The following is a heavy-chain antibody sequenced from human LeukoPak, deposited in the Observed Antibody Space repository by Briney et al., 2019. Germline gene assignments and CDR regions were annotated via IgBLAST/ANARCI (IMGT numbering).Heavy chain of an antibody. CDR3: ARGVSTAF. V-gene: IGHV3-7*01. CDR2: INQDGSEK. J-gene: IGHJ4*02. Sequence: PGGSLRLSSAASGFTFSSYWMTWVRQAPGKGLEWVANINQDGSEKHYVDSVKGRFIISRDNTKNSLYLQMTSLRGEDTAVYYFARGVSTAFWGQGTLVTVSS. CDR1: GFTFSSYW.